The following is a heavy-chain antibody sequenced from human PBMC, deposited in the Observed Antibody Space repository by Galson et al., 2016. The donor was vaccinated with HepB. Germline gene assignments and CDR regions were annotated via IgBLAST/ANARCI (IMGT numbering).Heavy chain of an antibody. CDR2: ISGSGGNT. Sequence: SLRLSCAASGFTFSSYAMSWVRQAPGKGPEWVSAISGSGGNTYYADAVKGRFTISRDNSKNTLYLQMSSLRVEDTAVYYCAKMPPLDLGMGDSSGDPHYGMDVWGQGTTVTVSS. J-gene: IGHJ6*02. V-gene: IGHV3-23*01. CDR1: GFTFSSYA. CDR3: AKMPPLDLGMGDSSGDPHYGMDV. D-gene: IGHD3-22*01.